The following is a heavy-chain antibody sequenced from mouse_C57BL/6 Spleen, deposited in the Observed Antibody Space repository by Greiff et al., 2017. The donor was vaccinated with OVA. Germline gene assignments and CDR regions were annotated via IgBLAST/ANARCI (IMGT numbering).Heavy chain of an antibody. CDR1: GFTFSDYY. V-gene: IGHV5-16*01. D-gene: IGHD3-2*02. CDR3: ARDSSGYFDY. J-gene: IGHJ2*01. Sequence: EVQLVESERGLVQPGSSMKLSCTASGFTFSDYYMAWVRQVPEKGLEWVANINYDGSSTYYLDSLKSRFIISRDNAKNILYLQMSSLKSEDTATYYCARDSSGYFDYWGQGTTLTVSS. CDR2: INYDGSST.